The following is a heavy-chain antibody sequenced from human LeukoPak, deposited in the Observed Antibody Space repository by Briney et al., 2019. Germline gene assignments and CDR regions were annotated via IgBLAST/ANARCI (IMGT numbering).Heavy chain of an antibody. CDR3: ASSGSSWYGAFDI. J-gene: IGHJ3*02. Sequence: GGSLRLSCAASGFSFNSYWMHWIRQAPGKGLEWVANINQDGSEKYYVDSVKGRFTISRDNAKNSLYLQMSSLRAEDTAVYYCASSGSSWYGAFDIWGQGTMVTVSS. CDR2: INQDGSEK. V-gene: IGHV3-7*01. CDR1: GFSFNSYW. D-gene: IGHD6-13*01.